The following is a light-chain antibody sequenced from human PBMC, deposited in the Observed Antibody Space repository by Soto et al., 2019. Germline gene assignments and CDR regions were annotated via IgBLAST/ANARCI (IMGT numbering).Light chain of an antibody. CDR3: QAWDNSLV. Sequence: SSELTQPPSVSVSPGQTASITCSGAKLGDKYACWYQQKPGQSPVLVIYQDSKRPSGIPERFSGSNSGNTATLTISGTQAMDEADYYCQAWDNSLVFGGGTKLTVL. CDR1: KLGDKY. J-gene: IGLJ2*01. V-gene: IGLV3-1*01. CDR2: QDS.